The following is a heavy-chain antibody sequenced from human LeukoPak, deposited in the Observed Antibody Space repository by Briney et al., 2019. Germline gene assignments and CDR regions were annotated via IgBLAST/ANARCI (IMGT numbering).Heavy chain of an antibody. J-gene: IGHJ4*02. Sequence: SVKVSCKASGGTFSSYAISWVRQAPGQGLEWMGRIIPILGIANYAQKFQGRVTMTEDTSTDTAYMELSSLRSEDTAVYYCATVTKSGELLNYWGQGTLVTVSS. D-gene: IGHD1-26*01. CDR1: GGTFSSYA. CDR3: ATVTKSGELLNY. V-gene: IGHV1-69*04. CDR2: IIPILGIA.